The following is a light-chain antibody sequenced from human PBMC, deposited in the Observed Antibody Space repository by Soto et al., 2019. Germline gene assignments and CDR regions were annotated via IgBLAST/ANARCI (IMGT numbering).Light chain of an antibody. V-gene: IGLV2-14*01. J-gene: IGLJ1*01. CDR3: SSHTASTTRI. Sequence: QSVLTQPASVSGSPGQSITISCTGTSSDVGGYNHVSWYQHHPGKAPKRIISEVTKRPSGVSNRFSGSKSGDTASLTISGLQAEDEADYYCSSHTASTTRIFGTGTKVTVL. CDR2: EVT. CDR1: SSDVGGYNH.